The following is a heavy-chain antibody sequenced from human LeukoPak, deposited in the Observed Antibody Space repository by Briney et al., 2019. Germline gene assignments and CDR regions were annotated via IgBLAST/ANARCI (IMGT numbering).Heavy chain of an antibody. Sequence: ASVKVSCKASGYTFTSYGISWVRQAPGQGLEWMGWISAYNGNTNYAQKLQGRVTMTTDTSTGTAYMELRSLRSGATAVYYRARNRGGLLPDYWGQETLVTVSS. J-gene: IGHJ4*02. CDR3: ARNRGGLLPDY. CDR1: GYTFTSYG. CDR2: ISAYNGNT. V-gene: IGHV1-18*01. D-gene: IGHD1-26*01.